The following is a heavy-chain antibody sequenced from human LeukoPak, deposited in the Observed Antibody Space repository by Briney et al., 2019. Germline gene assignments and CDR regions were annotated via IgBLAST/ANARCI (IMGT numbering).Heavy chain of an antibody. CDR2: IKQDGSEK. J-gene: IGHJ3*02. V-gene: IGHV3-7*01. D-gene: IGHD5-12*01. CDR3: ARETNSGYSGGNDAFDI. Sequence: GGSLRLSCAASGFTFSSYWMSWVRQAPGKGLEWVANIKQDGSEKYYVDSVKGRFTVSRDNAKNSLYLQMNSLRAEDTALYYCARETNSGYSGGNDAFDIWGQGTMVTVSS. CDR1: GFTFSSYW.